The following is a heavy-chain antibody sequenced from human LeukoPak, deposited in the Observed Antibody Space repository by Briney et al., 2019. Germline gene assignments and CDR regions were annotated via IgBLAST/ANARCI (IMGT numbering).Heavy chain of an antibody. CDR1: GDSVSSNSAA. CDR3: ASREFDF. V-gene: IGHV6-1*01. CDR2: TYHRSKWYN. D-gene: IGHD3-10*01. J-gene: IGHJ2*01. Sequence: SQTLSLTCAISGDSVSSNSAAWNWNRQSPSRGLEWLGRTYHRSKWYNDYAVSVKSRITINADTSKNLFSLQLNSMTPEDTAVYYCASREFDFWGRGTLVTVSS.